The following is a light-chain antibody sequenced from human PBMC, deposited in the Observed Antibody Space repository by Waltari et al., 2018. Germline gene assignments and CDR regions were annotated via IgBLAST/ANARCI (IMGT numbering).Light chain of an antibody. CDR3: SSYGSINTWL. CDR2: EVT. Sequence: QSALTQAASVSGSPGQSLTISCTGTSSAGGSYNIVSWYQQHPGKAPTLIISEVTKRPSGVSNRFSGSKSGNTASLTISGLQAEDEADYFCSSYGSINTWLFGGGTKLTVL. CDR1: SSAGGSYNI. V-gene: IGLV2-23*02. J-gene: IGLJ3*02.